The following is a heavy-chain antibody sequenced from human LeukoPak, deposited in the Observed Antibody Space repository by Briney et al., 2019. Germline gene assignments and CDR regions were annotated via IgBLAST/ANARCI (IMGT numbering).Heavy chain of an antibody. CDR3: ARDRGRRMLDAFDI. D-gene: IGHD2/OR15-2a*01. V-gene: IGHV1-2*02. J-gene: IGHJ3*02. CDR2: INPNSGGT. Sequence: ASVKVSRKASGYTFTGYYMHWVRQAPGQGLEWMGWINPNSGGTNYAQKFQGRVTMTRDTSISTAYMELSRLRSDDTAVYYCARDRGRRMLDAFDIWGQGTMVTVSS. CDR1: GYTFTGYY.